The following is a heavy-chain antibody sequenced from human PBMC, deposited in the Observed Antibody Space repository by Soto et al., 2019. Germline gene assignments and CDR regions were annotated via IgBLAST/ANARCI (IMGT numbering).Heavy chain of an antibody. CDR3: ARVSPHDYGDPDAFDI. CDR2: IYYSGST. D-gene: IGHD4-17*01. J-gene: IGHJ3*02. V-gene: IGHV4-31*03. Sequence: QVQLQESGPGLVKPSQTLSLICTVSGGSISSGGYYWSWIRQHPGKGLEWIGHIYYSGSTYYNPSLKSRVSTSVDTSKNQFSLKLSSVTAADTAVYYCARVSPHDYGDPDAFDIWGQGTMVTVSS. CDR1: GGSISSGGYY.